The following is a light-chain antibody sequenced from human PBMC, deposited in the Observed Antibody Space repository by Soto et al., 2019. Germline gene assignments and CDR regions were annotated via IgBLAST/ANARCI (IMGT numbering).Light chain of an antibody. J-gene: IGKJ5*01. CDR1: RSVSSSF. CDR3: MQGTHWLLT. V-gene: IGKV3D-20*02. Sequence: EMVLTQSPGTLSVSPGGRATLSCRASRSVSSSFLAWYQQKPGQAPRLLIYGATTRATGIPDRFSGSGSDTDFTLKISRVEAEDVGVYYCMQGTHWLLTFGQGTRLEI. CDR2: GAT.